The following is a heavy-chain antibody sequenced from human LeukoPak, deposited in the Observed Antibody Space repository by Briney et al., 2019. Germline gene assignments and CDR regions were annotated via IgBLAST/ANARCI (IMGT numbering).Heavy chain of an antibody. J-gene: IGHJ4*02. CDR1: GFTFSSYS. CDR2: ISSSSSYI. CDR3: ASVHRAMAESYYFDY. Sequence: GGSLRLSCAASGFTFSSYSMNWVRQAPGKGLEWVSSISSSSSYIYYADSVKGRFTISRDNAKNSLYLQMNSLRAEDTAVYYCASVHRAMAESYYFDYWGQGTLVTVSS. D-gene: IGHD5-18*01. V-gene: IGHV3-21*01.